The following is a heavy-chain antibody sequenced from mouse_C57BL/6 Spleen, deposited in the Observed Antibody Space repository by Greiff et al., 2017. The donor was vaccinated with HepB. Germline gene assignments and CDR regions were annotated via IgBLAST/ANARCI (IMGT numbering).Heavy chain of an antibody. D-gene: IGHD3-3*01. J-gene: IGHJ3*01. CDR3: TRAPAGGTAY. CDR1: GFNIKDDY. Sequence: EVKLQQSGAELVRPGASVKLSCTASGFNIKDDYMHWVKQRPEQGLEWIGWIDPENGDTEYASKFQGKATITADTSSNTAYLQLSSLTSEDTAVYYCTRAPAGGTAYWGQGTLVTVSA. V-gene: IGHV14-4*01. CDR2: IDPENGDT.